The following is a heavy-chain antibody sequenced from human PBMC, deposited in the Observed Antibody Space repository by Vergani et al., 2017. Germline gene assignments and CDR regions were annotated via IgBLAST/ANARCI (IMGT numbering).Heavy chain of an antibody. V-gene: IGHV4-34*11. CDR2: IYYSGST. CDR3: ARDTIFGAGYYYMDV. Sequence: QVQLQQWGAGLLKPSETLSLTCAVYGGSFSGYYWSWIRQPPGKGLEWIGYIYYSGSTNYNPSLKSRVTISVATSKNQFSLKLGSVTAADTAVYYCARDTIFGAGYYYMDVWGKGTTVTVSS. J-gene: IGHJ6*03. CDR1: GGSFSGYY. D-gene: IGHD3-3*01.